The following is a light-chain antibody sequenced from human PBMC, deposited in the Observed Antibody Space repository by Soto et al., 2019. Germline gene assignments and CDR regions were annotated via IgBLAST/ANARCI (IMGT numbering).Light chain of an antibody. V-gene: IGLV1-44*01. CDR3: AVWDDSLNGVV. J-gene: IGLJ2*01. CDR2: SNN. Sequence: QSMLTQPPSASGTPGQRVTISCSGSSSNIGSYTVNWYQQLPGTAPKLLMYSNNQRPSGVPDRFSGSKSGTSASLAVSGLQSEDEADYYCAVWDDSLNGVVFGGGTKLTVL. CDR1: SSNIGSYT.